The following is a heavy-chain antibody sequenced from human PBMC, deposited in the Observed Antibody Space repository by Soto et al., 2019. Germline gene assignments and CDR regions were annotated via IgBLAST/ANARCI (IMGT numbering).Heavy chain of an antibody. CDR3: AIGTVTSSRWFGP. D-gene: IGHD4-17*01. CDR1: DSTFTGYT. V-gene: IGHV1-18*04. J-gene: IGHJ5*02. Sequence: QVHLVQSETEVKEPGASVTVSCKTSDSTFTGYTINWVRQPPVQGLEWLGWISSLNGNTNYARKYQGRLTMTTNTAATTAYMELRSLRSDDTAVYFCAIGTVTSSRWFGPWGQGTLVTVSS. CDR2: ISSLNGNT.